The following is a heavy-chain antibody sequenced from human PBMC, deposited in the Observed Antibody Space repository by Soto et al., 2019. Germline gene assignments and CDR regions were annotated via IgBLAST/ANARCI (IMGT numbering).Heavy chain of an antibody. CDR2: IKQDGSEK. V-gene: IGHV3-7*01. CDR1: GFTFSNYW. J-gene: IGHJ6*02. CDR3: ADYYYALDV. D-gene: IGHD2-15*01. Sequence: GGSLRLSCAASGFTFSNYWMSWVRQAPGKGLEWVANIKQDGSEKYYVDSVKGRFTISRDNAKNSLYLQMNSLRAYSGRLPRRADYYYALDVWGQGTMVTVSS.